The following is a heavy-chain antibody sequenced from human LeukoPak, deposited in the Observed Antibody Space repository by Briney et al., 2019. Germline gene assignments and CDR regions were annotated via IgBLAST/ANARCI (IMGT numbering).Heavy chain of an antibody. CDR3: ARSSGGYYFDY. J-gene: IGHJ4*02. D-gene: IGHD6-19*01. V-gene: IGHV1-46*01. CDR1: GYTFTSYY. CDR2: INPSGGST. Sequence: ASVKVSCKASGYTFTSYYMHWVRQAPGQGLEWMGIINPSGGSTSYAQEFQGRVTMTRDTSTSTVCMELSSLRSEDTAVYYCARSSGGYYFDYWGQGTLVTVSS.